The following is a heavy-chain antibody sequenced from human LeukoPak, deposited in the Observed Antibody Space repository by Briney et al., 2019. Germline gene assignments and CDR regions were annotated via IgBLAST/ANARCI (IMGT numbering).Heavy chain of an antibody. Sequence: GGSLRLSCAVSGFTFSNAWMSWVRQAPGKGLEWVGRIKSKTDGGTTDYAAPVKGRFTISRDDSKNTLYLQMNSLKTEDTAVYYCTTDHTVTTYLNWFDPWGQGTLVTVSS. CDR3: TTDHTVTTYLNWFDP. CDR2: IKSKTDGGTT. D-gene: IGHD4-17*01. J-gene: IGHJ5*02. CDR1: GFTFSNAW. V-gene: IGHV3-15*01.